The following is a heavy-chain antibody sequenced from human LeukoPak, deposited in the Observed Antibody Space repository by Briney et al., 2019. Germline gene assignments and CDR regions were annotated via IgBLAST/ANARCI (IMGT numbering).Heavy chain of an antibody. CDR2: INPNSGGT. V-gene: IGHV1-2*02. CDR3: ARDFGVVTDAFDI. D-gene: IGHD3-3*01. CDR1: GYSFTAYY. Sequence: GASVKVSCKASGYSFTAYYTHWVRQAPGQGLEWMGWINPNSGGTNYAQKFQGRVTMTRDTSISTAYMELRSLRSDDTAVYYCARDFGVVTDAFDIWGQGTMVTVSS. J-gene: IGHJ3*02.